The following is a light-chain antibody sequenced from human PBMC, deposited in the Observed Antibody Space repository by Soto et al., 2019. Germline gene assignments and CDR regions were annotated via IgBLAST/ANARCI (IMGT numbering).Light chain of an antibody. J-gene: IGKJ3*01. CDR1: QSISNY. V-gene: IGKV1-39*01. CDR3: QQIYSIPFT. Sequence: DIQMTQSPSSLSASVGDRVTITCRSSQSISNYLNWYQQKPGKAPKLLIYGASSFQSGVPSRFSGSGSGTDFTLTISSLQPEDFATYFCQQIYSIPFTFGPGTKVDIK. CDR2: GAS.